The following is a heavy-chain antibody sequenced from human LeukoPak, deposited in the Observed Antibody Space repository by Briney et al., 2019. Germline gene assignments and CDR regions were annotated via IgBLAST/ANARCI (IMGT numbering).Heavy chain of an antibody. V-gene: IGHV4-59*01. CDR2: IYYSGST. Sequence: PSETLSLTCTVSGGSISSYYWSWIRQPPGKGLEWIGYIYYSGSTNYNPSLKSRVTISVDTSKNQFSLKLSSVTAADTAVYYCARRSGDYGAFDIWGQGTMVTVSS. J-gene: IGHJ3*02. D-gene: IGHD4-17*01. CDR1: GGSISSYY. CDR3: ARRSGDYGAFDI.